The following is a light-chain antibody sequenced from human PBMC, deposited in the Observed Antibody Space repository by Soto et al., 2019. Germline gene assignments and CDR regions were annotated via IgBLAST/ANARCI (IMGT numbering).Light chain of an antibody. J-gene: IGLJ1*01. V-gene: IGLV1-44*01. CDR2: TDN. CDR1: SSNIGSNA. CDR3: AAWDGSLNAYV. Sequence: QSVLTQPPSASGTPGQRVTISCSGSSSNIGSNAVNWYQQFPGTAPKLLIYTDNQRPSVVPDRFSGSKSGTSASLAISGLQSEDEADYFCAAWDGSLNAYVFGTGTKLTVL.